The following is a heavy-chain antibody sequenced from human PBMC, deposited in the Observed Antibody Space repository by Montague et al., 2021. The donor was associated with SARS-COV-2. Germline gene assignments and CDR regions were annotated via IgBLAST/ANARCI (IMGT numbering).Heavy chain of an antibody. D-gene: IGHD3-10*01. Sequence: SQSQSLTYSVSSGSIISSGYYWGWIRQPPGKELEWIGNTYYSGTTYYNPSLQSRGTISVDTSKNHLSLRLSSVTAADTAVYFCARGMIRGVTTPFDYWGQGSQVTVSS. J-gene: IGHJ4*02. CDR2: TYYSGTT. CDR1: SGSIISSGYY. V-gene: IGHV4-39*02. CDR3: ARGMIRGVTTPFDY.